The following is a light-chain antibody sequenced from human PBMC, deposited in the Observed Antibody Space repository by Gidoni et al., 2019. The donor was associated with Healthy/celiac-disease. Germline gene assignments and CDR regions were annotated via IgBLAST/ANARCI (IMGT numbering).Light chain of an antibody. Sequence: DIQMTQSPSTLSASVGDRVTITCRASQSISSWLAWYQQKPGKAPKLLSYKASSLESGVPSRFSGSGSGTEFTLTISSLQPDDFATYYCQHYNSYLTFGGGTKVEIK. CDR2: KAS. CDR3: QHYNSYLT. CDR1: QSISSW. V-gene: IGKV1-5*03. J-gene: IGKJ4*01.